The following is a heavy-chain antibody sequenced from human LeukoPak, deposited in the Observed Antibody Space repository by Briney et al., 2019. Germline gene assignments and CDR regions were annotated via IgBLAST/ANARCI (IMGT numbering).Heavy chain of an antibody. Sequence: GGSLRLSCAASGFTFSDYYMSSIRQAPGKGLEWVSYISSSGSTIYYADSVKGRFTISRDNAKNSLYLQMNSLRAEDTAVYYCARQYYDILTGYYDYWGQGTLVTVSS. V-gene: IGHV3-11*01. J-gene: IGHJ4*02. CDR2: ISSSGSTI. CDR3: ARQYYDILTGYYDY. D-gene: IGHD3-9*01. CDR1: GFTFSDYY.